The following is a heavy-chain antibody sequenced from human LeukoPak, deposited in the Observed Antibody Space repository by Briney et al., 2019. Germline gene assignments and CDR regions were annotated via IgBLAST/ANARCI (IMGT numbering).Heavy chain of an antibody. J-gene: IGHJ5*02. CDR1: GYRFSDSY. CDR2: INPNTGDT. V-gene: IGHV1-2*02. Sequence: ASVKVTCKASGYRFSDSYIHWVRPAPGHGFEWMGWINPNTGDTKYAKMFQGRVTMTTGASISTAYMELSGLRSADTAIYFCVSAYDQWGQGTLVTVSS. CDR3: VSAYDQ.